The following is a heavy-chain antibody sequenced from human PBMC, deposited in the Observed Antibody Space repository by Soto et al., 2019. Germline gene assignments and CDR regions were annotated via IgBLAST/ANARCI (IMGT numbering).Heavy chain of an antibody. Sequence: GESLKISCKGSGYSFTSYWIGWVRQMPGKGLEWMGIIYPGDSDTRYSPSFQGQVTISADKSISTAYLQWSSLKASDTAMYYCARMYYYDSSGPDAFDIWGQGTMVTVSS. CDR1: GYSFTSYW. CDR2: IYPGDSDT. CDR3: ARMYYYDSSGPDAFDI. J-gene: IGHJ3*02. D-gene: IGHD3-22*01. V-gene: IGHV5-51*01.